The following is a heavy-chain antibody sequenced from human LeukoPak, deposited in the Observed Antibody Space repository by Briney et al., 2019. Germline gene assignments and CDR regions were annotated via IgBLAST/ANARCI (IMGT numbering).Heavy chain of an antibody. D-gene: IGHD5-18*01. V-gene: IGHV4-39*01. Sequence: SETLSLTCAVYGGSFSGYYWGWIRQPPGKGLEWIGSIYYSGSSYYNPSLKSRVTISVDTSKNQFSLKLTSVTAADTAVYYCRGYTSGYLGGDYWGQGALVTVSS. CDR1: GGSFSGYY. J-gene: IGHJ4*02. CDR2: IYYSGSS. CDR3: RGYTSGYLGGDY.